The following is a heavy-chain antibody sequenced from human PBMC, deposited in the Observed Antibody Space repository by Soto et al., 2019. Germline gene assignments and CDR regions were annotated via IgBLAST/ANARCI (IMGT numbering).Heavy chain of an antibody. J-gene: IGHJ4*02. V-gene: IGHV3-30*18. Sequence: GGSLRLSCAASGFTFSSYGMHWVRQAPGKGLEWVAVISYDGSNKYYADSVKGRFTISRDNSKNTLYLQMNSLRAEDTAVYYCAKDWYTRTRYYYDSSGYSPTDYWGQGTLVTVSS. D-gene: IGHD3-22*01. CDR2: ISYDGSNK. CDR1: GFTFSSYG. CDR3: AKDWYTRTRYYYDSSGYSPTDY.